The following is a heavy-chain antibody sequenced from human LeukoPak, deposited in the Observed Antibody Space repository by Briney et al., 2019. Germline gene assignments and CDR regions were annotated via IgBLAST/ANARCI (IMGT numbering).Heavy chain of an antibody. CDR2: ISTYNGDT. D-gene: IGHD6-13*01. Sequence: ASVKVSCKASGYTFTSYGISWVRPAPGEGLEWVGWISTYNGDTNYAQKLQGRVTMTTDTSTSTAYMELRSLRSDDTAVYYCARDSSSWYYFDYWGQGILVTVSS. J-gene: IGHJ4*02. CDR1: GYTFTSYG. CDR3: ARDSSSWYYFDY. V-gene: IGHV1-18*01.